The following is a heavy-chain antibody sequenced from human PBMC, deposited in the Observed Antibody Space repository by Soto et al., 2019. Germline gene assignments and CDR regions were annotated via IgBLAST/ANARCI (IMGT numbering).Heavy chain of an antibody. CDR3: ARGLEDGSGLDY. CDR1: GYTFTGYY. D-gene: IGHD3-10*01. Sequence: ASVKVSCKASGYTFTGYYLHWVRQAPGQGLECMGWINPNSGGTNYAQKFQGRVTMTRDTSISTAYMELSRLRSDDTAVYYCARGLEDGSGLDYWGQGSLVTVSS. V-gene: IGHV1-2*02. J-gene: IGHJ4*02. CDR2: INPNSGGT.